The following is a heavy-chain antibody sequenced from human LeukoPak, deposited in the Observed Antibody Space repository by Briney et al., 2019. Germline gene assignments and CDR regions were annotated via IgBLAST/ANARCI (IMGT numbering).Heavy chain of an antibody. D-gene: IGHD6-13*01. Sequence: SETLSLTCTVSGGSISSYYWSWIRQPPGKGLEWIGYIYYSGSTNYNPSLKSRVTISVDTSKNQFSLKLSSVTAADTAVYYCARESYQYSSSWGTFDYWGQGTLVTVSS. CDR1: GGSISSYY. CDR2: IYYSGST. J-gene: IGHJ4*02. CDR3: ARESYQYSSSWGTFDY. V-gene: IGHV4-59*01.